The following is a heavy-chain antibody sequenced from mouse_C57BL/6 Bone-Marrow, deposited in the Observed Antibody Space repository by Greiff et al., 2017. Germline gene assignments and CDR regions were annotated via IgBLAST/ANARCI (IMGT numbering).Heavy chain of an antibody. CDR1: GYTFTSYG. J-gene: IGHJ2*01. Sequence: QVQLQQSGAELARPGASVTLSCKASGYTFTSYGISWVKQRTGQGLEWIGEIYPSSGNTYYNETFKGKATLTADKSSSTAYLELRSLTSEDSAVYLCARRPYYGSSSWGQGTTLTVSA. V-gene: IGHV1-81*01. D-gene: IGHD1-1*01. CDR3: ARRPYYGSSS. CDR2: IYPSSGNT.